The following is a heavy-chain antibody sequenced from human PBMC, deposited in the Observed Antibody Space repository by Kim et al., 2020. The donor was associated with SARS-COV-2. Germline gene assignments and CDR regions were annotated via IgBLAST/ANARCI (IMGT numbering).Heavy chain of an antibody. V-gene: IGHV4-59*08. Sequence: SETLSLTCTVSGGSISSYYWSWIRQPPGKGLEWIGYIYYSGSTNYNPSLKSRVTISVDTSKNQFSLKLSSVTAADTAVYYCPRHSPTYYYVSSGYYPPVWDYWGQGTLVTVSS. CDR1: GGSISSYY. D-gene: IGHD3-22*01. CDR2: IYYSGST. CDR3: PRHSPTYYYVSSGYYPPVWDY. J-gene: IGHJ4*02.